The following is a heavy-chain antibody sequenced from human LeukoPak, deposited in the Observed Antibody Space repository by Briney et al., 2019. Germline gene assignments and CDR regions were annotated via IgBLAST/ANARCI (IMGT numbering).Heavy chain of an antibody. J-gene: IGHJ4*02. V-gene: IGHV4-39*07. CDR2: INHSGST. CDR1: GGSISSGSYY. D-gene: IGHD4-17*01. CDR3: ARTPNYGDYRAFVVDY. Sequence: PSQTLSLTCTVSGGSISSGSYYWSWIRQPPGKGLEWIGEINHSGSTNYNPSLKSRVTIPVDKSKNQFSLKLSSVTAADTAVYYCARTPNYGDYRAFVVDYWGQGTLVTVSS.